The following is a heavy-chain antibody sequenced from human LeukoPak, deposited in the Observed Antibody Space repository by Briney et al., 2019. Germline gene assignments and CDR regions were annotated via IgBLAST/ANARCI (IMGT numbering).Heavy chain of an antibody. CDR2: IFYSGST. CDR1: GGSISTSNYY. D-gene: IGHD2-15*01. V-gene: IGHV4-39*07. CDR3: ARARGYCSGGSCYELDY. J-gene: IGHJ4*02. Sequence: SETLPLTCTVSGGSISTSNYYWGWIRQPPGKGLEWIGNIFYSGSTYYSPSLKSRVTISVDTSKNQFSLKLSSVTAADTAVYYCARARGYCSGGSCYELDYWGQGTLVTVSS.